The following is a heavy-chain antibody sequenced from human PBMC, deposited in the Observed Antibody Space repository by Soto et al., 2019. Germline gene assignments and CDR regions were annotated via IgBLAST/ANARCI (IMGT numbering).Heavy chain of an antibody. D-gene: IGHD3-9*01. J-gene: IGHJ5*02. Sequence: PSEYVSLTCTVSGGSISIAGYSLSWIRQPPGKGLEWTGYMYYSGSTYYTPSLKSRVTISVVTAKNQFSLKQSFVTAADAAVYYCVRGGRPKLRYLDRTRAVWFDPWGQGTRVTVSS. CDR1: GGSISIAGYS. V-gene: IGHV4-30-4*01. CDR2: MYYSGST. CDR3: VRGGRPKLRYLDRTRAVWFDP.